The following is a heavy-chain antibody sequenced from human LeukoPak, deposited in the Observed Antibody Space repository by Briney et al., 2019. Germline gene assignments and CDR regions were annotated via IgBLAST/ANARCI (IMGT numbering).Heavy chain of an antibody. Sequence: ASVKVSCKASGYTFSDYYIHWVRQAPGQGLEWMGRIDPNSGGTNYAQKFQGGVTMTRDTSISTAYMELSSLRSDDTAVYYCARLSGSAYDFPFDSWGQGTLVTVSS. CDR3: ARLSGSAYDFPFDS. D-gene: IGHD5-12*01. J-gene: IGHJ4*02. CDR2: IDPNSGGT. CDR1: GYTFSDYY. V-gene: IGHV1-2*06.